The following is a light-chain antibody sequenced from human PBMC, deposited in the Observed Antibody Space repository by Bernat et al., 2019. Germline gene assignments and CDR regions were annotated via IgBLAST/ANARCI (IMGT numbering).Light chain of an antibody. CDR3: QQRRGWPLT. Sequence: EIVLTQSPATLSLSPGDRATLSCRASQSINSFLAWYQQKPGQAPRLLIYDASNRASGVPARFSGSGSGTDFTLTISSLEAEDFAVYYCQQRRGWPLTFGGGAKVEIK. J-gene: IGKJ4*01. CDR2: DAS. V-gene: IGKV3-11*01. CDR1: QSINSF.